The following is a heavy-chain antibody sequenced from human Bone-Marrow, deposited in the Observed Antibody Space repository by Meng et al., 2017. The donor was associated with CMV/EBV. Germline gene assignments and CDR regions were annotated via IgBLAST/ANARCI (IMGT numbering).Heavy chain of an antibody. CDR1: GYTFTSYG. CDR3: AAGQDGGHDFDL. J-gene: IGHJ4*02. CDR2: ISTYTGDR. V-gene: IGHV1-18*01. Sequence: ASVKVSCKASGYTFTSYGITWVRQAPGQRLEWMGWISTYTGDRKYEQKLQGRVTMTTDTYTSKAYMELRSLRSDDTAVYYCAAGQDGGHDFDLWGQGTLVTVSS. D-gene: IGHD5-12*01.